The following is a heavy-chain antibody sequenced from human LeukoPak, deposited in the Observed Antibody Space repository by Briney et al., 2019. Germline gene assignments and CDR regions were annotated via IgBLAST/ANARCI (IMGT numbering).Heavy chain of an antibody. J-gene: IGHJ4*02. CDR1: GGSISSYY. V-gene: IGHV4-38-2*02. CDR2: IFHTGST. Sequence: SETLSLTCTVSGGSISSYYWAWIRQPPGKGLEWIGSIFHTGSTYHNPSLKSRVTISVDTSKNQFSLKLNSVTAADTAVYYCARDHSSSSEDYWGQGTLVTVSS. D-gene: IGHD6-13*01. CDR3: ARDHSSSSEDY.